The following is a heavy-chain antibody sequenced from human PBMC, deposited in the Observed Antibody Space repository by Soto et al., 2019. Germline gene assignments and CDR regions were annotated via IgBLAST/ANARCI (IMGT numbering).Heavy chain of an antibody. V-gene: IGHV3-30-3*01. Sequence: PGGSLRLSCAASGFTFSSYAMHWVRQAPGKGLEWVAVISYDGSNKYYADSVKGRFTISRDNSKNTLYLQMNSLRAEDTAVYYCARDEIIGFDSCGQGTLVTVSS. CDR1: GFTFSSYA. J-gene: IGHJ4*02. CDR2: ISYDGSNK. D-gene: IGHD3-10*01. CDR3: ARDEIIGFDS.